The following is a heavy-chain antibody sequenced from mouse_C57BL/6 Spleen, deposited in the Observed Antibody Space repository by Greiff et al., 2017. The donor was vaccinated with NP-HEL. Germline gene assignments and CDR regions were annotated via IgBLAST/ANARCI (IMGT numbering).Heavy chain of an antibody. J-gene: IGHJ1*03. Sequence: QVQLQQPGAELVKPGASVKLSCTASGYTFTSYWMHWVKQRPGQGLEWIGMIHPNSGSTNYNEKFKSKATLTVDKSSSTAYMQLSSLTSEDSAVYYCARSYYSNPRYFDVWGTGTTVTVSS. D-gene: IGHD2-5*01. CDR1: GYTFTSYW. CDR3: ARSYYSNPRYFDV. CDR2: IHPNSGST. V-gene: IGHV1-64*01.